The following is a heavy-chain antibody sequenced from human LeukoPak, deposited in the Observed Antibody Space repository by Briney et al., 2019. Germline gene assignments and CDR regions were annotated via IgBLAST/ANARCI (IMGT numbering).Heavy chain of an antibody. V-gene: IGHV1-58*02. CDR2: IVVGSGNT. D-gene: IGHD6-19*01. J-gene: IGHJ6*02. CDR3: AADGFSSGWPRGVYYYYGMDV. CDR1: GFTFTSSA. Sequence: SVKVSCKASGFTFTSSAMQWVRQARGQRPEWIGWIVVGSGNTNYAQKFQERVTITRDMSTSTAYMELSSLRSEDTAVYYCAADGFSSGWPRGVYYYYGMDVWGQGTTVTVSS.